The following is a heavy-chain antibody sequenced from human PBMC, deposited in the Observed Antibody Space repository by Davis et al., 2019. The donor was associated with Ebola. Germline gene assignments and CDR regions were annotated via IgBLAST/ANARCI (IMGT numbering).Heavy chain of an antibody. CDR3: TSGYSLGGEAEGDY. Sequence: GESLKISCAASGFTFSSYAMSWVRQAPGKGLEWVSAISGSGGSTYYADSVKGRFTISRDNSKNTLYLQMNSLRAEDTAVYYCTSGYSLGGEAEGDYWGQGTLVTVSS. J-gene: IGHJ4*02. CDR2: ISGSGGST. D-gene: IGHD3-22*01. CDR1: GFTFSSYA. V-gene: IGHV3-23*01.